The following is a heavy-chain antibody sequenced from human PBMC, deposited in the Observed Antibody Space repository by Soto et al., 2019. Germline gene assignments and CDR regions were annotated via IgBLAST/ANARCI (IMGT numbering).Heavy chain of an antibody. D-gene: IGHD1-1*01. J-gene: IGHJ4*02. CDR3: AKDWAGPGDFDY. CDR1: GFTFSSYA. CDR2: ISGSGGST. Sequence: EVQLLESGGGLVQPGGSLRLSCAASGFTFSSYAMSWVRQAPGKGLEWVSAISGSGGSTYYADSGKGRFTIPRDNSKNTLYLQMNSLGAEDTAVYYCAKDWAGPGDFDYWGQGSLVTVSS. V-gene: IGHV3-23*01.